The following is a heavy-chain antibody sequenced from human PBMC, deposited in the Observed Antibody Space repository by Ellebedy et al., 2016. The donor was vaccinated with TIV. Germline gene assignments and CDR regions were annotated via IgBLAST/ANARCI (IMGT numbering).Heavy chain of an antibody. V-gene: IGHV3-23*01. Sequence: GESLKISCASSGFTFSSYAMSWVRQAPGKGLEWVSAIRGSGGSTYYADSVKGRFTISRDNSKNTLYLQMNSLRAEDTTVYYCAKDLEMATTEGPWGQGTLVTVSS. CDR1: GFTFSSYA. J-gene: IGHJ5*02. CDR3: AKDLEMATTEGP. D-gene: IGHD5-24*01. CDR2: IRGSGGST.